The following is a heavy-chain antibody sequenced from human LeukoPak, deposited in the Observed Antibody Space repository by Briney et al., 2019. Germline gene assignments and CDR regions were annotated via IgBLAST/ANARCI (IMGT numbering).Heavy chain of an antibody. CDR3: ARPWRFGEFGLDAKDAFDI. D-gene: IGHD3-10*01. Sequence: GGSLRLSCAASEFSVGSNYMTWVRQAPGKGLEWVSLIYSGGSTYYADSVKGRFTISRDNSKNSLYLQMNSLRAEDTAVYYCARPWRFGEFGLDAKDAFDIWGQGTMVTVSS. CDR2: IYSGGST. CDR1: EFSVGSNY. V-gene: IGHV3-66*04. J-gene: IGHJ3*02.